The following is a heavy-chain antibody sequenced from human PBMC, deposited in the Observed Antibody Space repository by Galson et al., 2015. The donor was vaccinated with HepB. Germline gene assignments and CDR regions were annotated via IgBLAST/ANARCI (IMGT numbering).Heavy chain of an antibody. D-gene: IGHD4-23*01. V-gene: IGHV1-69*04. CDR2: IIPILGIA. Sequence: SVKVSCKASGGTFSSYTISWVRQAPGQGLEWMGRIIPILGIANYAQKFQGRVTITADKSTSTAYMELSSLRSEDTAVYYCARDSTTVVLGVGGYFDYWGQGTLVTVSS. J-gene: IGHJ4*02. CDR1: GGTFSSYT. CDR3: ARDSTTVVLGVGGYFDY.